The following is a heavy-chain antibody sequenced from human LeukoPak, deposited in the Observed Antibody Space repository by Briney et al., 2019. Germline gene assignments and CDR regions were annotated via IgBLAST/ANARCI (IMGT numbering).Heavy chain of an antibody. CDR2: ISYDGSNK. D-gene: IGHD6-19*01. V-gene: IGHV3-30*18. Sequence: GRSLRLSCAASGFTFSSYGMHWVRQAPGKGLEWVAVISYDGSNKYYADSVKGRFTISRDNSKNTLYLQMNSLRAEDTAVYYCAKDRIAVAGPSQTFGYWGQGTLVTVSS. CDR1: GFTFSSYG. CDR3: AKDRIAVAGPSQTFGY. J-gene: IGHJ4*02.